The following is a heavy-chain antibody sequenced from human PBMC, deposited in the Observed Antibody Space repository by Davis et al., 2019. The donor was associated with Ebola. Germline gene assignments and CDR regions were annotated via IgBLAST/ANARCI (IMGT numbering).Heavy chain of an antibody. Sequence: MPSETLSLTCAVSGGSISSSNWWRWVRQPPGKGLEWIGEIYHSGSTNYNPSLKSRVTISVDTSKNQFSLKLSSVTAADTAVYYCARVIYDFWSGYYHRGGMDVWGQGTTVTVSS. CDR2: IYHSGST. J-gene: IGHJ6*02. CDR3: ARVIYDFWSGYYHRGGMDV. D-gene: IGHD3-3*01. V-gene: IGHV4-4*02. CDR1: GGSISSSNW.